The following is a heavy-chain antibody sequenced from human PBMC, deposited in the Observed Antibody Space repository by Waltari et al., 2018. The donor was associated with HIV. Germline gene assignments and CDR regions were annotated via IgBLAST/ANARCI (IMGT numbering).Heavy chain of an antibody. CDR1: GGTFSSYA. J-gene: IGHJ6*02. CDR2: IIPIFGTA. Sequence: GKKPGSSVKVSCKASGGTFSSYAISWVRQAPGQGLEWMGGIIPIFGTANYAQKFQGRVTITADKSTSTAYMELSSLRSEDTAVYYCAHVQLERRLYYYYGMDVWGQGTTVTVSS. CDR3: AHVQLERRLYYYYGMDV. V-gene: IGHV1-69*06. D-gene: IGHD1-1*01.